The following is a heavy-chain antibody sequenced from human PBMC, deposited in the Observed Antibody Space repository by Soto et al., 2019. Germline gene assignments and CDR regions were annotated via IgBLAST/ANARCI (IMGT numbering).Heavy chain of an antibody. CDR2: INPNSGGT. Sequence: ASVKVSCKASGYTFTGYYMHWVRQAPGQGLEWMGWINPNSGGTNYAQKFQGWATMTRDTSISTAYMELSRLRSDDTAVYYCARGGRYSSGWADYYYYGMDVWGQGTTVTVSS. V-gene: IGHV1-2*04. CDR1: GYTFTGYY. J-gene: IGHJ6*02. D-gene: IGHD6-19*01. CDR3: ARGGRYSSGWADYYYYGMDV.